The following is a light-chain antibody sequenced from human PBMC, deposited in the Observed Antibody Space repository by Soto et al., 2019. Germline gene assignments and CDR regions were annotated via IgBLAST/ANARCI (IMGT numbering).Light chain of an antibody. CDR1: QSVSSY. CDR2: DAS. Sequence: ETVLTQSPATLSLSPGERATLSCRASQSVSSYLAWYQQKPGQAPRLLIYDASNRATGIPARFSGSGSGTDFTLTISSLEPADFAVYYCQQRSSWPLTFGGGTKVDIK. V-gene: IGKV3-11*01. J-gene: IGKJ4*01. CDR3: QQRSSWPLT.